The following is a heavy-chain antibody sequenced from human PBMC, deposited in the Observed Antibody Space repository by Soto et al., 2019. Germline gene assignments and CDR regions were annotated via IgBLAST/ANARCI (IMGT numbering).Heavy chain of an antibody. D-gene: IGHD2-2*01. CDR2: ISDSGAGT. CDR3: AKRAGYCSSTSCKLYMDV. Sequence: EVQLLESGGGLVQPGGSLRLSCAASGFTFSSYAMSWVRQAPGKGLEWHSAISDSGAGTYHADSVKGRFTISRDNSKNTLYLQMNSLRAEDTARYYCAKRAGYCSSTSCKLYMDVWGNGTTVTVSS. J-gene: IGHJ6*03. CDR1: GFTFSSYA. V-gene: IGHV3-23*01.